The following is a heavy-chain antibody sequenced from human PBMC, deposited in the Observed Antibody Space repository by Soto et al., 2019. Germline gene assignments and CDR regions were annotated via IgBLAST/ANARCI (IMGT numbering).Heavy chain of an antibody. CDR2: IYHGGST. J-gene: IGHJ4*02. V-gene: IGHV4-59*08. CDR3: ARGLGSLSSNFDS. CDR1: GDSISSYY. D-gene: IGHD2-15*01. Sequence: SETLSLTCTVSGDSISSYYWSWFRQPPGKGLEWIGYIYHGGSTNYNPSLESRVTLSLDASKNQFSLKLSSVTAADTAVYYCARGLGSLSSNFDSWGQGTLVTVSS.